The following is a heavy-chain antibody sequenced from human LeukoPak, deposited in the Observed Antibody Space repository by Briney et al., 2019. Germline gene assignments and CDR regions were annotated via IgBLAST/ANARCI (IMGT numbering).Heavy chain of an antibody. Sequence: GGSLRLSCAASGFTFSSYWMSWVRQAPGKGLEWAANIKSDGSEKNYVDSVKGRFTISRDNAKNSLYLQMNSLRAEDTAVFYRAGFRWGYGLDVWGQGTTVTVSS. CDR3: AGFRWGYGLDV. CDR2: IKSDGSEK. V-gene: IGHV3-7*03. J-gene: IGHJ6*02. D-gene: IGHD3-16*01. CDR1: GFTFSSYW.